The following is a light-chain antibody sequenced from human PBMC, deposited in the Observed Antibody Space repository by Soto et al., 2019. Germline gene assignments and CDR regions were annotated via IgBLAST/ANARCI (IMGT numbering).Light chain of an antibody. V-gene: IGLV2-14*03. Sequence: QSVLSQPASETGSLGEAVATSKTGTSTDVGGYNYVSWYQQHPGKAPKLMISDVSDRPSGVSNRFSGSKSGNTASLTISGLQAEDEADYYCSSYTSSTTFVFGTGTKVTVL. CDR2: DVS. J-gene: IGLJ1*01. CDR1: STDVGGYNY. CDR3: SSYTSSTTFV.